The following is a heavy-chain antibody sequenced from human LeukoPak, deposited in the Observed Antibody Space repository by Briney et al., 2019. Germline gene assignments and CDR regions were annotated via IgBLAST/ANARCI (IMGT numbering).Heavy chain of an antibody. CDR3: ARQRSSSWYDNDY. V-gene: IGHV5-51*01. CDR2: IYPGDSDT. D-gene: IGHD6-13*01. CDR1: GYSFTSYW. J-gene: IGHJ4*02. Sequence: GESLKISCKGSGYSFTSYWIGWVRQMPGKGLEWMGIIYPGDSDTRYIPSFQGQVTISADKSISTAYLQWSSLKASDTAMYYCARQRSSSWYDNDYWGQGTLVTVSS.